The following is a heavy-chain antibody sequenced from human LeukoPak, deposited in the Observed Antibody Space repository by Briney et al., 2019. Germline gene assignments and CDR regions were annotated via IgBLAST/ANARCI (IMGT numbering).Heavy chain of an antibody. V-gene: IGHV4-34*01. CDR1: GGSFSGYY. J-gene: IGHJ5*02. CDR2: INHSGST. D-gene: IGHD2-21*02. Sequence: ETLSLTCAVYGGSFSGYYWSWIRQPPGKGLEWIGEINHSGSTNYNPSLKSRVTISVDTSKNQFSLKLSSVTAADTAVYYCARGAVVVVTANNWFDPWGQGTLVTVSS. CDR3: ARGAVVVVTANNWFDP.